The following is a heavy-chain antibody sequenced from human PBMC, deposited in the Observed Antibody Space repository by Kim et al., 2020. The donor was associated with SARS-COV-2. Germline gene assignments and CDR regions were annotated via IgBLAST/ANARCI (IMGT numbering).Heavy chain of an antibody. D-gene: IGHD3-22*01. CDR3: GRVLPYFYDNSDYVDH. Sequence: DSVKGRFTISRDNSKNTLYLQMNSLRVDDTAVYYCGRVLPYFYDNSDYVDHWGQGTLVTVAS. V-gene: IGHV3-30*07. J-gene: IGHJ4*02.